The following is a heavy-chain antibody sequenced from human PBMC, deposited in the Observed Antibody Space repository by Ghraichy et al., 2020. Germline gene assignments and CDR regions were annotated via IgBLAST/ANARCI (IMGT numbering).Heavy chain of an antibody. Sequence: SETLSLTCAVYGGSFSGYYWSWIRQPPGKGLEWIGEINHSGSTNYNPSLKSRVTISVDTSKNQFSLKLSSVTAADTAVYYCARPQMGAFDIWGQGTMVTVSS. V-gene: IGHV4-34*01. J-gene: IGHJ3*02. CDR1: GGSFSGYY. CDR2: INHSGST. CDR3: ARPQMGAFDI. D-gene: IGHD5-24*01.